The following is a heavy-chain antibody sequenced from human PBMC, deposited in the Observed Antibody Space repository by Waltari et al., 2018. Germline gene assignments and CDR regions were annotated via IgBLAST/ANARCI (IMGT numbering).Heavy chain of an antibody. V-gene: IGHV3-74*01. Sequence: EVQLVESGGGLAQPGGSLRLSFAAYGSTFSTDWMHWVRQVPGKGLVWVSRINGDGSSTNYADSVKARFTISRDNAKNTLYLQVNSLRAEDTAVYYCARDSWFGLDVWGQGTSVTVSS. J-gene: IGHJ6*02. D-gene: IGHD3-10*01. CDR2: INGDGSST. CDR1: GSTFSTDW. CDR3: ARDSWFGLDV.